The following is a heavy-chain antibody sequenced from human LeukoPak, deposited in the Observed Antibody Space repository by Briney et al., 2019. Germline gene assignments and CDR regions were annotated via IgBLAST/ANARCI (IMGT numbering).Heavy chain of an antibody. J-gene: IGHJ4*02. D-gene: IGHD2-2*02. CDR1: GFTVSSNY. CDR3: ARADTYCSSTSCYNGNDY. CDR2: IYSGGST. Sequence: GGSLRLSCAASGFTVSSNYMSWVRQAPGKGLEWVSVIYSGGSTYYADSVKGRFTISRDNSKNTLYLQMNSLRAEDTAVYYCARADTYCSSTSCYNGNDYWGQGTLVTVSS. V-gene: IGHV3-53*01.